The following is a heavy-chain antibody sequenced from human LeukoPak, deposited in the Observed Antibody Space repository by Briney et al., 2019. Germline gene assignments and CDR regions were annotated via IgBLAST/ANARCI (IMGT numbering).Heavy chain of an antibody. CDR1: GFTFNSYA. D-gene: IGHD1-26*01. CDR2: ITDSGIRT. CDR3: AKGLRGSYDY. J-gene: IGHJ4*02. Sequence: GGSLRLSCAASGFTFNSYAMAWVRQAPEKGLEWVSSITDSGIRTYYADSVEGRFTISRDNAKNTLYLQMNSLRAEDTAVYYCAKGLRGSYDYWGKGTLVTVSS. V-gene: IGHV3-23*01.